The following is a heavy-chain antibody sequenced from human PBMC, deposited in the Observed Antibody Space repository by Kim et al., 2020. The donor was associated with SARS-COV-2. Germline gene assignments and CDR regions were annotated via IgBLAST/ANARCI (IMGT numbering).Heavy chain of an antibody. CDR2: IYHSGST. J-gene: IGHJ6*01. Sequence: SETLSLTCTVSGYSISSGYYWGWIRQPPGKGLEWIGSIYHSGSTYYNPSLKSRVTISVDTSKNQFSLKLSSVTAADTAVYYCARDKPVPSGYYYGMDVWGQGTTVTVSS. CDR1: GYSISSGYY. V-gene: IGHV4-38-2*02. D-gene: IGHD2-2*01. CDR3: ARDKPVPSGYYYGMDV.